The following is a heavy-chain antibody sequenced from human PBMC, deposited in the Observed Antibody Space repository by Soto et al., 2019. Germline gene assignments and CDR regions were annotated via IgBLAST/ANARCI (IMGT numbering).Heavy chain of an antibody. D-gene: IGHD6-19*01. V-gene: IGHV3-33*01. CDR1: GFTFSSYG. J-gene: IGHJ4*02. CDR3: ARTYSSGWSSFDY. Sequence: GSLRLSCAASGFTFSSYGMHWVRQAPGKGLEWVAVIWYDGSNKYYADSVKGRFTISRDNSKNTLYLQMNSLRAEDTAVYYCARTYSSGWSSFDYWGQGTLVTVSS. CDR2: IWYDGSNK.